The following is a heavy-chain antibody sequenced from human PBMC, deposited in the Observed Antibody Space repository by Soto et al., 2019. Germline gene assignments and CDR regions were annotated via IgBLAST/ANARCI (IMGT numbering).Heavy chain of an antibody. V-gene: IGHV4-31*03. CDR1: GGSISTVGHY. J-gene: IGHJ4*02. Sequence: SETLSLTCSVSGGSISTVGHYWTWIRQPPGKGLEWIGSIYHTGSTYYSKSLRSRLTMSVDTSKSQSSLRLSSVTAADTAVYYCARATGTLRSRNCDYWGQGSLVTVSS. CDR3: ARATGTLRSRNCDY. D-gene: IGHD1-1*01. CDR2: IYHTGST.